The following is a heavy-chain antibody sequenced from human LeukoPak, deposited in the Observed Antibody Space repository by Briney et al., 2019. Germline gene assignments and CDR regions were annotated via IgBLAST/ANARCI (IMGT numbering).Heavy chain of an antibody. Sequence: GGSLRLSCAASGFALSSHWMTWVRQVPGRGPEWVANVNRDGSETYYLDSVKGRFTISKDNAKNSLYLLMDSLRAEDTAVYYCARDKEEGATKLDCWGQGTLVTVSS. CDR3: ARDKEEGATKLDC. J-gene: IGHJ4*02. D-gene: IGHD1-26*01. V-gene: IGHV3-7*03. CDR1: GFALSSHW. CDR2: VNRDGSET.